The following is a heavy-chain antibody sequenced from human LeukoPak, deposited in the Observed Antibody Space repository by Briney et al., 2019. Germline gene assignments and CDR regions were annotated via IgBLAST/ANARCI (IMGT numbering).Heavy chain of an antibody. V-gene: IGHV4-59*01. CDR2: IYYSGST. Sequence: SDALAQTCALSGRSISRNYWSWIRQPPGKGLEWIGYIYYSGSTNYNPSLKSRVTISVDTSKNQFSLKLSSVTAADTAVYYCARDGYYGSGSIDYWGQGTLVTVSS. CDR1: GRSISRNY. CDR3: ARDGYYGSGSIDY. J-gene: IGHJ4*02. D-gene: IGHD3-10*01.